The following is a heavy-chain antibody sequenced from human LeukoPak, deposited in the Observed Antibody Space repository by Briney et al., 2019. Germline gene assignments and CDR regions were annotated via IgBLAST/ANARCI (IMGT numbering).Heavy chain of an antibody. CDR2: SSSIGGRT. CDR3: AKDDAWGRFYH. Sequence: GGTLRLSCAASGFTFSSHGMNWVRQAPGEGLEWVSGSSSIGGRTDYADSVKGRFTVTRDNSRNTLHLQMNSLRVEDTGVYYCAKDDAWGRFYHWGQGTLVTVSS. CDR1: GFTFSSHG. J-gene: IGHJ1*01. D-gene: IGHD3-16*01. V-gene: IGHV3-23*01.